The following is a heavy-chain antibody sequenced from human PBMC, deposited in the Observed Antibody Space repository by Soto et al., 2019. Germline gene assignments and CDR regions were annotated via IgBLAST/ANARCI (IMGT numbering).Heavy chain of an antibody. CDR2: IYHSGST. CDR1: GGSISSSNW. D-gene: IGHD3-22*01. CDR3: ARIPVLDSSGYYPRIDY. Sequence: SETLSLTCAVSGGSISSSNWWSWVRQPPGKGLEWIGEIYHSGSTNYNPSLKSRVTISVDKSKNQFSLKLSSVTAADTAVYYCARIPVLDSSGYYPRIDYWGQGTLVTV. J-gene: IGHJ4*02. V-gene: IGHV4-4*02.